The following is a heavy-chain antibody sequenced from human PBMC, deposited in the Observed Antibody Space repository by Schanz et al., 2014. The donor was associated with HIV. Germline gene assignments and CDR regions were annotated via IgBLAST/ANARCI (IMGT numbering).Heavy chain of an antibody. J-gene: IGHJ5*02. CDR2: IPYDGNND. V-gene: IGHV3-30*03. D-gene: IGHD3-10*01. Sequence: QVQLVESGGGVVQPGRSLRLSCAASGFSFSDFALHWVRQAPGRGLEWLALIPYDGNNDFYADSGQGRFTISRDDSKNTVSLQMDDLRDEDTALYYCARDALPSSVRGMISNWFDPWGQGTLVTVSS. CDR1: GFSFSDFA. CDR3: ARDALPSSVRGMISNWFDP.